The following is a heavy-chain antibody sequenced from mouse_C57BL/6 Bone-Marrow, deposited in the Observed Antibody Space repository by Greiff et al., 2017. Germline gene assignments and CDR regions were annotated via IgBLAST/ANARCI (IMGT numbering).Heavy chain of an antibody. Sequence: QVQLQQPGAELVKPGASVKLSCKASGYTFTSYWMHWVKQRPGRGLEWIGRIDPNSGGTKYNEKLKSKATLTVDKPSSTAYMQLSSLTSEDSAVYYCARETYYDYDKMAWFAYWGQGTLVTVSA. CDR1: GYTFTSYW. J-gene: IGHJ3*01. V-gene: IGHV1-72*01. CDR2: IDPNSGGT. CDR3: ARETYYDYDKMAWFAY. D-gene: IGHD2-4*01.